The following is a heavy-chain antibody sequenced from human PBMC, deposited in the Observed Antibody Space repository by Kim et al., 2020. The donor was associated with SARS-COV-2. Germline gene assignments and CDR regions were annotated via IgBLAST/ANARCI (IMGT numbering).Heavy chain of an antibody. Sequence: SRKSRVTISVDTAKNQYSLKLSSVTDADTAVYYCARDGINPGYYYYGMDVWGQGTTVTVSS. V-gene: IGHV4-59*01. CDR3: ARDGINPGYYYYGMDV. D-gene: IGHD1-26*01. J-gene: IGHJ6*02.